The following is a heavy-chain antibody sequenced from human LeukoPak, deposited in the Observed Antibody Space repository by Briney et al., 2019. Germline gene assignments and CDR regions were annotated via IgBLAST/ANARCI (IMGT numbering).Heavy chain of an antibody. CDR3: ARGGLGDYYDSSGYSLFDY. CDR1: GGSFSGYY. CDR2: INHSGST. Sequence: SETLSLTCGVYGGSFSGYYWSWIRQPPGKGLEWVGEINHSGSTNYNPSLKSRVTISVDTSKNQFSLKLSSVTAADTAVYYCARGGLGDYYDSSGYSLFDYWGQGTLVTVSS. V-gene: IGHV4-34*01. D-gene: IGHD3-22*01. J-gene: IGHJ4*02.